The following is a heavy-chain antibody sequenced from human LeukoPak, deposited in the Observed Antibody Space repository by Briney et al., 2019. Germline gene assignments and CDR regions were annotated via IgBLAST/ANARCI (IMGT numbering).Heavy chain of an antibody. J-gene: IGHJ1*01. CDR3: AKGALGAAGTGYFQH. V-gene: IGHV3-23*01. CDR2: ISGGGDST. D-gene: IGHD6-13*01. CDR1: GFIFSSYA. Sequence: GGSLRLSCAASGFIFSSYAMGWVRQAPGKGLEWVSAISGGGDSTYCADLVKGRFTISRDNSKNTLYLQMNSLRAEDTAVYYCAKGALGAAGTGYFQHWGQGTLVTVSS.